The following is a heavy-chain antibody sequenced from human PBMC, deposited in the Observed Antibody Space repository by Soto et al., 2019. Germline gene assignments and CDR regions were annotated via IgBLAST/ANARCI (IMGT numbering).Heavy chain of an antibody. CDR2: ISYDGSNR. CDR1: GFPFTTYG. CDR3: VGGQYYFDY. J-gene: IGHJ4*02. Sequence: QVQLVESGGGVVQPGRSLRLSCAASGFPFTTYGMHWVREGPGKGLEWVAVISYDGSNRYYADSVKSRFTISRDNSKNTLYLKMNDLRPEDTALYYCVGGQYYFDYRGQGTLVTVSS. V-gene: IGHV3-30*03. D-gene: IGHD3-10*01.